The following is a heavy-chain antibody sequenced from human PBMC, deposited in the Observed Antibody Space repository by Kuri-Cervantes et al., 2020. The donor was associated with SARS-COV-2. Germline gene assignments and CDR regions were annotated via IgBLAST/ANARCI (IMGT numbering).Heavy chain of an antibody. CDR3: ARGYYSHFDY. CDR2: INPNSGGT. J-gene: IGHJ4*02. CDR1: GYTFTGYY. V-gene: IGHV1-2*04. D-gene: IGHD1-26*01. Sequence: ASVKVSCKASGYTFTGYYMHWVRQAPGQGLEWMGWINPNSGGTNYAQKFQGWVTMARDTSINTVYMELRSLRSDDTAVYFCARGYYSHFDYWGQGTLVTVSS.